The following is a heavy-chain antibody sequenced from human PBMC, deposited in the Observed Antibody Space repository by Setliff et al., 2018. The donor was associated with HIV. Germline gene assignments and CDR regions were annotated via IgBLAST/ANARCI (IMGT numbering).Heavy chain of an antibody. CDR2: ISYDGSNK. CDR3: ARETMYDSRGYLSHYFDY. J-gene: IGHJ4*02. Sequence: GGSLRLSCAASGFTFSSYGMHWVRQAPGKGLEWVAVISYDGSNKYYADSVKGRFTISRDNSKNTLYLQMNSLRVEDTAVYYCARETMYDSRGYLSHYFDYWGQGTPVTVS. CDR1: GFTFSSYG. V-gene: IGHV3-30*03. D-gene: IGHD3-22*01.